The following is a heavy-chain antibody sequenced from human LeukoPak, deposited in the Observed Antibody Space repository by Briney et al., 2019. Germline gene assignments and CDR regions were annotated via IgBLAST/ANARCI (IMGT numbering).Heavy chain of an antibody. D-gene: IGHD2-2*01. CDR2: ISASGGST. V-gene: IGHV3-23*01. CDR3: AKGLVPAAVRVVDY. J-gene: IGHJ4*02. CDR1: GFTFSSYA. Sequence: GGSLRLSCAASGFTFSSYAMSWVRQAPGKGPEWVSAISASGGSTYYADSVKGRFTISRDNSQSTLYLQVNSLRAEDTAVYYCAKGLVPAAVRVVDYWGQGTLVTVSS.